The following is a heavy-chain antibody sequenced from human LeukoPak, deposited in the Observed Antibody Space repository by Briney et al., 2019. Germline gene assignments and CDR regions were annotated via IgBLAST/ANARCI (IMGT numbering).Heavy chain of an antibody. Sequence: ASVKVSCKASGYTFANYDINWVRQAPGQGLEWMGWMNPNTGNTGYAQKFQGRVTMTRDTSTSTVYMELSSLRSEDTAVYYCARAGAGALEAFDIWGQGTMVTVSS. CDR3: ARAGAGALEAFDI. D-gene: IGHD6-19*01. CDR1: GYTFANYD. V-gene: IGHV1-8*01. CDR2: MNPNTGNT. J-gene: IGHJ3*02.